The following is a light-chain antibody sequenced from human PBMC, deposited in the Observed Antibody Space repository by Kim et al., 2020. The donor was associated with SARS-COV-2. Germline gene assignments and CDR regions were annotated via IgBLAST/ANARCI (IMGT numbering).Light chain of an antibody. V-gene: IGLV1-40*01. CDR2: DNT. CDR1: SSNIGAGYD. CDR3: QSYDSSLSGLWV. J-gene: IGLJ3*02. Sequence: QSVLTQPPSVSGVPGQRVTISCTGSSSNIGAGYDVHWYQQLPGTAPKLLIYDNTNRPSGVPDRFSGSRSGTSAALAITGLQAEDEADYYCQSYDSSLSGLWVFGGGTKLTVL.